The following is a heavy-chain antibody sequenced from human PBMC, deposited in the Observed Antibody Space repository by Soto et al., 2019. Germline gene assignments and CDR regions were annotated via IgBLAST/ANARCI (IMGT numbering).Heavy chain of an antibody. CDR3: TSLFCSGGSCYLDF. CDR2: IRSKAHSYET. CDR1: GFSFSGSA. J-gene: IGHJ4*02. D-gene: IGHD2-15*01. Sequence: GGSLRLSCAASGFSFSGSAMHWVRQASGKGLEWVGRIRSKAHSYETAYAASVNGRFTISRDDSKSTAYLQMNSLQTEDTAVYYCTSLFCSGGSCYLDFRGQGTLVTVSS. V-gene: IGHV3-73*01.